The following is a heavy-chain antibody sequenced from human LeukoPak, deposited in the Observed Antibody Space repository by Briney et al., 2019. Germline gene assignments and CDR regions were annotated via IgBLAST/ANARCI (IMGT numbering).Heavy chain of an antibody. Sequence: GGSLILSCAASGFTFSSYGMHWVRQAPGRGLEWVAFIRYDGSNKYYADSVKGRFTISRDNSKNTLYLQMNSLRAEDTAVYYCAKVGMPSRGGYYYMDVWGKGTTVTVSS. CDR1: GFTFSSYG. D-gene: IGHD2-2*01. V-gene: IGHV3-30*02. CDR2: IRYDGSNK. J-gene: IGHJ6*03. CDR3: AKVGMPSRGGYYYMDV.